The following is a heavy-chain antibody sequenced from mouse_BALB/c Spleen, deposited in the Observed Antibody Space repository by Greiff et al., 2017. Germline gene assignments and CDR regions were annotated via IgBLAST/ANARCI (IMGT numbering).Heavy chain of an antibody. J-gene: IGHJ2*01. D-gene: IGHD4-1*01. CDR3: ARRELGLDY. CDR2: INPSTGYT. Sequence: SGAELAKPGASVKMSCKASGYTFTSYWMHWVKQRPGQGLEWIGYINPSTGYTEYNQKFKDKATLTADKSSSTAYMQLSSLTSEDSAVYYCARRELGLDYWGQGTTLTVSS. CDR1: GYTFTSYW. V-gene: IGHV1-7*01.